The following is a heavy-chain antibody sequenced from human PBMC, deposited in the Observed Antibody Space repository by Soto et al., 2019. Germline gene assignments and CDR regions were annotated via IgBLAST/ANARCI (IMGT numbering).Heavy chain of an antibody. J-gene: IGHJ4*02. V-gene: IGHV4-34*01. CDR3: AREEMATITASPYYFDY. Sequence: SETLSLTCAVYGGSFSGYYWSGIRQPPGKGLEWIGEINHSGSTNYNPSLKSRVTISVDTSKNQFSLKLSSVTAADTAVYYCAREEMATITASPYYFDYWGQGTLVTVSS. D-gene: IGHD5-12*01. CDR2: INHSGST. CDR1: GGSFSGYY.